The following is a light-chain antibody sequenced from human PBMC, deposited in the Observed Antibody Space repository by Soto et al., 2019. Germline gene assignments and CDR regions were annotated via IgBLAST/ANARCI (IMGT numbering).Light chain of an antibody. Sequence: QSVLTQPPSVSAAPGQKVTISCSGSSSNTENNYVSWYQQLPGTAPKLLIYENNKRPSRIPDRFSGSKSGTSATLVITGLQTADEADYYCATWHVSLSIGVFGTGTKLTVL. J-gene: IGLJ1*01. V-gene: IGLV1-51*02. CDR3: ATWHVSLSIGV. CDR1: SSNTENNY. CDR2: ENN.